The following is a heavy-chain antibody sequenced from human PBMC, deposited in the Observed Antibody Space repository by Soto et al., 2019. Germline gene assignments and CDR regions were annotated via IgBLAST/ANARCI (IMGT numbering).Heavy chain of an antibody. CDR1: GGTFSSYA. Sequence: GASVKVSCKASGGTFSSYAISWVRQAPGQGLEWMGGIIPIFGTANYAQKFQGRVTITADESTSTAYMELSSLRSEDTAVYYCARGSTKIYYYDSSGYYRFDYWGQGTLVTVSS. CDR3: ARGSTKIYYYDSSGYYRFDY. CDR2: IIPIFGTA. V-gene: IGHV1-69*13. J-gene: IGHJ4*02. D-gene: IGHD3-22*01.